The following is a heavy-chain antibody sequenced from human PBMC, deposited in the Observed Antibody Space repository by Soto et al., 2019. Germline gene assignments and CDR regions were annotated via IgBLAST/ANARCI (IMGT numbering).Heavy chain of an antibody. Sequence: GGSLRLSCAASGFTFSSYAMHWARQAPGKGLEWVAVISYDGSNRYYADSVKGRFTISRDNSKNTLYLQMNSLRAEDTAVYYCAREVVVAATHIYGMDVWGQGTTVTVSS. J-gene: IGHJ6*02. V-gene: IGHV3-30-3*01. CDR2: ISYDGSNR. D-gene: IGHD2-15*01. CDR1: GFTFSSYA. CDR3: AREVVVAATHIYGMDV.